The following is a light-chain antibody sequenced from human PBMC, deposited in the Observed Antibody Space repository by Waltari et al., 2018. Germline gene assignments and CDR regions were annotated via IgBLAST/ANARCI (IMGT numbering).Light chain of an antibody. CDR1: ISNIGTHY. J-gene: IGLJ2*01. CDR3: ATRDEGPTVV. Sequence: QSVLTQPPSASGTPGQSATISCSGSISNIGTHYVYWYQQLPGTAPKLRSYLTQQGPSGVPDRFSASKSGTSASLAISGLRFEDEADYYRATRDEGPTVVFGGGTKLTVL. V-gene: IGLV1-47*01. CDR2: LTQ.